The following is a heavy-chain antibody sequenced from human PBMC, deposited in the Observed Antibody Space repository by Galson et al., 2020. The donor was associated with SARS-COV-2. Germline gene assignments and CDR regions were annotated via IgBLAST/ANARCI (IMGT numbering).Heavy chain of an antibody. D-gene: IGHD3-9*01. CDR3: VKDLKKDGFNNFDS. CDR1: GFTFDNFA. J-gene: IGHJ4*01. Sequence: GESLKISCAASGFTFDNFAMNWVRQAPGQGLEWVSIIFATGSTTKYADSVKGRFTITRDNSRNMLYLQMNSLRAEDTAIYYCVKDLKKDGFNNFDSWGHGTLVTVS. CDR2: IFATGSTT. V-gene: IGHV3-23*01.